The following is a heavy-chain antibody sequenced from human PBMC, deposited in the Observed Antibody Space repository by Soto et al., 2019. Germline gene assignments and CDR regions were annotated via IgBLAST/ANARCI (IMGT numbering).Heavy chain of an antibody. CDR1: GYAFTGYY. D-gene: IGHD5-18*01. V-gene: IGHV1-2*02. CDR3: ATRYSYVHF. J-gene: IGHJ4*02. CDR2: ISPNSGDT. Sequence: ASVKVSCKSSGYAFTGYYIHWVRQAPGQGLEWMGWISPNSGDTNYAQKFQGRVTMTRDTSFSTAYMELSSLRSDDTAVYYCATRYSYVHFWGQGTLVTVSS.